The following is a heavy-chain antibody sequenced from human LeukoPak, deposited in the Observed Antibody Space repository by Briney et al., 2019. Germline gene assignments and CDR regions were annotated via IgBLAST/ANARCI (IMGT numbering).Heavy chain of an antibody. CDR3: ARGRARRGARVVAATGYLDY. Sequence: PSETLSLTCAVYGGSSSGYYWSWIRQPPGKGLEWIGEINHSGSTNYNPSLKSRVTISVDTSKNQFSLKLSSVTAADTAVYYCARGRARRGARVVAATGYLDYWGQGTLVTVSS. CDR1: GGSSSGYY. J-gene: IGHJ4*02. CDR2: INHSGST. D-gene: IGHD2-15*01. V-gene: IGHV4-34*01.